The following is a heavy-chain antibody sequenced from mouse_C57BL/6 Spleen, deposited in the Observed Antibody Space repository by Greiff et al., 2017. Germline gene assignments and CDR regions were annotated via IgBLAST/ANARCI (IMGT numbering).Heavy chain of an antibody. CDR3: ARGNYGAFDY. Sequence: QVQLQQSGAELVRPGTSVKVSCKASGYDFTNYLIEWVKQRPGQGLEWIGVINPGSGGTNYNEKFKGKATLTADKSSSTAYMQLSSLTSEDSAVVYCARGNYGAFDYWGQGTSVTVSS. D-gene: IGHD2-1*01. CDR1: GYDFTNYL. J-gene: IGHJ4*01. V-gene: IGHV1-54*01. CDR2: INPGSGGT.